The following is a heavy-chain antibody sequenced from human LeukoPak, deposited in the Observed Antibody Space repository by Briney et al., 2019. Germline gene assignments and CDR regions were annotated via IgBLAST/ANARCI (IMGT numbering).Heavy chain of an antibody. CDR3: ARRYCTNGVCYRSAFDI. CDR1: GGPINSNSYY. V-gene: IGHV4-39*07. D-gene: IGHD2-8*01. CDR2: IYYSGST. Sequence: SETLSLTCTVSGGPINSNSYYWGWIRQPPGKGLEWIGSIYYSGSTYYNPSLKSRVTISVDTSKNQFSLKVTSVTAADTAVYYCARRYCTNGVCYRSAFDIWGQVTMVSVSS. J-gene: IGHJ3*02.